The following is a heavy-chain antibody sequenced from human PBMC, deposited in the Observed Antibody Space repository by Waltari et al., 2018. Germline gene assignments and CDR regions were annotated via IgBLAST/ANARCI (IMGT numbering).Heavy chain of an antibody. V-gene: IGHV4-59*01. Sequence: QVQLQESGPGLVKPSETLSLTCTVSGGSISSYYWSWIRQPPGKGLEWIWYIYYSGSTNYNPALKSRVTISVDTSKNQFSLKLSSVTAADTAVYYCARDQPADYWGQGTLVTVSS. CDR3: ARDQPADY. J-gene: IGHJ4*02. CDR2: IYYSGST. CDR1: GGSISSYY.